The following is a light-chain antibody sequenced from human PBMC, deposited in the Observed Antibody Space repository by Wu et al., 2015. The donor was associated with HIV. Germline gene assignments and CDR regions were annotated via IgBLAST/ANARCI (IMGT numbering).Light chain of an antibody. Sequence: RSXRASQRIDSRSLAXYQXRLGQAPRLLISAASNRAAGIPDRFNGSGSGTDFILTISRLEPEDSAVYFCQQYGGSPPVTFGQGTRLEIK. CDR3: QQYGGSPPVT. CDR2: AAS. V-gene: IGKV3-20*01. CDR1: QRIDSRS. J-gene: IGKJ5*01.